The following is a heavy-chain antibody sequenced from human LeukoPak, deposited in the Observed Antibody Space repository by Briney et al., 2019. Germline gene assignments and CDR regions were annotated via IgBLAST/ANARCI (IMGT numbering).Heavy chain of an antibody. CDR1: GYTFTGYY. Sequence: ASVKVSCKASGYTFTGYYMHWLRQAPRHGLEWIGWINPNSVCTNYAQKFHGRVTMTRDPSMSTAYMELSRLRSDATAGYYCARQWVSSGYQVFDYWGQGTLVTVSS. D-gene: IGHD3-22*01. V-gene: IGHV1-2*02. CDR3: ARQWVSSGYQVFDY. J-gene: IGHJ4*02. CDR2: INPNSVCT.